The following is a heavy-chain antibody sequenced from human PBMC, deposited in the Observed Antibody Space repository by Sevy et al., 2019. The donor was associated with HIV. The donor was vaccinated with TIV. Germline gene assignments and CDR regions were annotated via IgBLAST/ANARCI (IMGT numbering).Heavy chain of an antibody. Sequence: GGSLRLSCAASGFRFEDYGMHWVRRAPGKGLEWVSGIGWNSGSVGYAVSVKGRFTISRDNAKNLLYLQMNSLTSEDTALYYCAKDLLPYGSGSYRLDYWGQGTVVTVSS. V-gene: IGHV3-9*01. D-gene: IGHD3-10*01. CDR1: GFRFEDYG. J-gene: IGHJ4*02. CDR3: AKDLLPYGSGSYRLDY. CDR2: IGWNSGSV.